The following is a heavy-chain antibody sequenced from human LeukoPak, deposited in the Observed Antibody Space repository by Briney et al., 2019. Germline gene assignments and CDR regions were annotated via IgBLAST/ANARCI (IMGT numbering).Heavy chain of an antibody. J-gene: IGHJ4*02. CDR1: GFIFRNYA. V-gene: IGHV3-30*18. D-gene: IGHD6-13*01. Sequence: PGRSLRLSRVASGFIFRNYAMHWVRQAPGKGLEWVAVGSHDGRNKIYGDSVKGRFTISRDNSKNTVYLQMDNLRPEDTAVYYCAKDRDSSTWSFFDFWGQGTLVTVSS. CDR2: GSHDGRNK. CDR3: AKDRDSSTWSFFDF.